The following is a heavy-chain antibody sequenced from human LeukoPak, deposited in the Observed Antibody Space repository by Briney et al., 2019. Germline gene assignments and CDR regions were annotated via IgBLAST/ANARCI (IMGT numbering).Heavy chain of an antibody. CDR3: ARTDGDYVGYFDY. J-gene: IGHJ4*02. V-gene: IGHV4-59*01. Sequence: SETLSLTCTVSGGSISSYYWSWIRKPPGKGLEWIGYIYYSGSATYNPSLKSRVTISVDTSKNQFSLKLSSVTAADTAVYYCARTDGDYVGYFDYWGQGTLVTVSS. D-gene: IGHD4-17*01. CDR2: IYYSGSA. CDR1: GGSISSYY.